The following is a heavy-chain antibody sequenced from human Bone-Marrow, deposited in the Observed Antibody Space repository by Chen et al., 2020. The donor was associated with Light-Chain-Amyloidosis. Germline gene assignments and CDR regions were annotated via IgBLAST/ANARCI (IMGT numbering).Heavy chain of an antibody. Sequence: GGSLRLSCAASGFAFSSYAMSWVRQAPGKGLEWVSTISGSGGSRYYGDSVKGRLTISRDNSKNELFLQMNSLRAEDTAVYYCAKDISYDDILPGYPADAFDIWGQGTMVTVSS. CDR2: ISGSGGSR. CDR3: AKDISYDDILPGYPADAFDI. J-gene: IGHJ3*02. CDR1: GFAFSSYA. D-gene: IGHD3-9*01. V-gene: IGHV3-23*01.